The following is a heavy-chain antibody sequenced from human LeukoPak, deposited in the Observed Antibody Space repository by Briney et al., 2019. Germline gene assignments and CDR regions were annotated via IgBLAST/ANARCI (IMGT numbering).Heavy chain of an antibody. CDR2: INPNSGGT. Sequence: PWASVKVSCKASRYTFAGYYMHWVRQAPGQGLEWMGWINPNSGGTNYAQKFQGRVTMTRDTSISTAYMELSRLRSDDTAVYYCARGRVVTALYYYYGMDVWGQGTTVTVSS. J-gene: IGHJ6*02. D-gene: IGHD2-21*02. CDR1: RYTFAGYY. CDR3: ARGRVVTALYYYYGMDV. V-gene: IGHV1-2*02.